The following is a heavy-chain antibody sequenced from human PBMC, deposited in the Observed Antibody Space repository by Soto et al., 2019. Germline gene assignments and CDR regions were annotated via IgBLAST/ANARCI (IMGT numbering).Heavy chain of an antibody. CDR2: VYNSGST. Sequence: SETLSLTCTVSGGSISSNYWTRIRQPPGKGLEWIGYVYNSGSTNYNPSLKSRVTISEDTSKSQFSLKVNSMTAADTAVYYCARYRREAVAGYTLDNWGQGILSPSPQ. CDR1: GGSISSNY. CDR3: ARYRREAVAGYTLDN. J-gene: IGHJ4*02. V-gene: IGHV4-59*01. D-gene: IGHD6-13*01.